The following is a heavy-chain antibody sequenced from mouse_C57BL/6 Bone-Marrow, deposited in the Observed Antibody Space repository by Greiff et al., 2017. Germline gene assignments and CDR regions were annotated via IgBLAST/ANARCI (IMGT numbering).Heavy chain of an antibody. Sequence: VQLQQPGAELVMPGASVKLSCKASGYTFTSYWMHWVKQRPGQGLEWIGEIDPSDSYTNYNQTFKGKSTLTVDKSSSTAYMQLSSLTSEDSAVXYCARIYYDYEDYYAMDYWGQGTSVTVSS. J-gene: IGHJ4*01. CDR2: IDPSDSYT. CDR3: ARIYYDYEDYYAMDY. D-gene: IGHD2-4*01. V-gene: IGHV1-69*01. CDR1: GYTFTSYW.